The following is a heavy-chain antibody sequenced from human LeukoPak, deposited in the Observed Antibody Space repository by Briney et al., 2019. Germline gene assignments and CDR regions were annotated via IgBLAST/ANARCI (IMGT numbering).Heavy chain of an antibody. V-gene: IGHV3-23*01. J-gene: IGHJ4*02. CDR3: AKDQGIAVAAPFDY. D-gene: IGHD6-19*01. Sequence: GGSLRLSCAASGFTFSSYGMSWVRQAPGKGLEWVSAISGSGGSTYYADSVKGRFTISRDNSKNMLYLQMNSLRAEDTAVYYCAKDQGIAVAAPFDYWGQGTLVTVSS. CDR1: GFTFSSYG. CDR2: ISGSGGST.